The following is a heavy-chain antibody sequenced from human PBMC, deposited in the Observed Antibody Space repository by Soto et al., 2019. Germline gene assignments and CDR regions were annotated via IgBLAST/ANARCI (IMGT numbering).Heavy chain of an antibody. D-gene: IGHD3-10*01. CDR2: VNPILSMS. J-gene: IGHJ5*02. CDR3: ASNYGSGYRAFDP. Sequence: QVQLVQSGAEVKSAGSSVKVSCTASGDTFNFYSINWVRQAPGLGLEWVGRVNPILSMSNYAQRFQGRVTMTADKSTGTAYMELRSLRSEDTAIYYCASNYGSGYRAFDPWGQGALVTVSS. CDR1: GDTFNFYS. V-gene: IGHV1-69*02.